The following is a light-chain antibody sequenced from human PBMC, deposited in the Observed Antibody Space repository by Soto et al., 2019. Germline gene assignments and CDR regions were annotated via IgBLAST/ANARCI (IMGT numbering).Light chain of an antibody. CDR3: QQYNSYPYT. CDR1: QSISIW. Sequence: IQITQSPSTLSAAVGDRVTITCRASQSISIWLAWYQQKPGKDPKLLIYKASSLESGVPSRFSGSGSGTEFTLAISSLQPDDFATYYCQQYNSYPYTFGQGTRLEIK. CDR2: KAS. V-gene: IGKV1-5*03. J-gene: IGKJ5*01.